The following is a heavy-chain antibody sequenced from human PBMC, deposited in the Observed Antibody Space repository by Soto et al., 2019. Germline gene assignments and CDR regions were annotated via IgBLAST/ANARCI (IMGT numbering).Heavy chain of an antibody. V-gene: IGHV1-18*01. CDR3: AREGYCSSSMCYCGYYYMDV. Sequence: QVQLVQSGGEVKNPGASVKVSCKAFGYTLTNYGISWVRQAPGQGLEWMGWISAYNGHANYAQKFQGRVRLTTDRATNTAYMELRSLGSDDTAEYYCAREGYCSSSMCYCGYYYMDVWGKGTTVTVS. J-gene: IGHJ6*03. CDR1: GYTLTNYG. D-gene: IGHD2-2*01. CDR2: ISAYNGHA.